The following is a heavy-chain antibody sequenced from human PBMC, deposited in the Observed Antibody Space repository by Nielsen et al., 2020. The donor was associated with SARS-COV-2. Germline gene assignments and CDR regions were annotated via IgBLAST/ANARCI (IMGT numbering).Heavy chain of an antibody. CDR2: ITWDGTTT. D-gene: IGHD3-22*01. Sequence: GESLKISCAASGFTFDDYTMHWVRQPPGKGLEWVSLITWDGTTTDYADSVKGRFTISRDNSKNSLYLQMNSLRSEDTAFYYCVKDSNYYDSSGTFHHWGQGTLVTVSS. CDR1: GFTFDDYT. J-gene: IGHJ1*01. CDR3: VKDSNYYDSSGTFHH. V-gene: IGHV3-43*01.